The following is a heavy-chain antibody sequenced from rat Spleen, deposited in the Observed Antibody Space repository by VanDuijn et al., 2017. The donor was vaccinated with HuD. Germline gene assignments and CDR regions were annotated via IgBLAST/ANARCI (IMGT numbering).Heavy chain of an antibody. CDR1: GFTFSDYY. V-gene: IGHV5-7*01. D-gene: IGHD1-11*01. Sequence: EVQLVESGGGLVQPGRSLKLSCAASGFTFSDYYMAWVRQAPTKGLEWVATISYDGSSTYYRDSVKGRFTISRDNAKSTLDLQMDNLRSEDTATYYCVRHDGKYGGYSDYFDYWGQGVMVTVSS. J-gene: IGHJ2*01. CDR2: ISYDGSST. CDR3: VRHDGKYGGYSDYFDY.